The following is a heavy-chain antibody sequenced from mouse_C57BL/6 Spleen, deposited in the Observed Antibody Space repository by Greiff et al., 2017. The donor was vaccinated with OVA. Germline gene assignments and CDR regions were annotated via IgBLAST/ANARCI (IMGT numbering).Heavy chain of an antibody. Sequence: VQLQQPGAELVKPGASVKLSCKASGYTFTSYWMHWVKQRPGQGLEWIGMIHPNSGSTNYNEKFKSKATLTVDKSSSTAYMQLSSLTSEDSAVYYCARSFYGSSPYFDVWGTETTVTVSS. CDR1: GYTFTSYW. J-gene: IGHJ1*03. CDR2: IHPNSGST. D-gene: IGHD1-1*01. CDR3: ARSFYGSSPYFDV. V-gene: IGHV1-64*01.